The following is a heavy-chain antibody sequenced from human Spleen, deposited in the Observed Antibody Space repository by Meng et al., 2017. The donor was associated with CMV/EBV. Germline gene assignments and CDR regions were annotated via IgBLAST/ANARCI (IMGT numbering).Heavy chain of an antibody. Sequence: ASVKVSCKASGYIFSDYNIHWVRQAPGQGLECMGWINPNSGGTSRARKFQGRVTMTRDTPISTAYMELSRLRSDDTAVYYCARATAYGGKLDDGFDMWGQGTMVTASS. V-gene: IGHV1-2*02. CDR2: INPNSGGT. CDR1: GYIFSDYN. J-gene: IGHJ3*02. D-gene: IGHD4-23*01. CDR3: ARATAYGGKLDDGFDM.